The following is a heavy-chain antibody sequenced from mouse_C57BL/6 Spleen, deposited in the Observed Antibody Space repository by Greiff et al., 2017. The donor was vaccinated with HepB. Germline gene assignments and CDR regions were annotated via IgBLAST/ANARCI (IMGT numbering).Heavy chain of an antibody. CDR2: IWSDGST. J-gene: IGHJ4*01. V-gene: IGHV2-6-1*01. D-gene: IGHD2-4*01. CDR1: GFSLTSYG. Sequence: QVQLKQSGPGLVAPSQRLSITCTVSGFSLTSYGVHWVRQPPGKGLEWLVVIWSDGSTTYNSALKSRLSISKDNSKSQVFLKMNSLQTDDTAMYYCARHTMITRAMDYWGQGTSVTVSS. CDR3: ARHTMITRAMDY.